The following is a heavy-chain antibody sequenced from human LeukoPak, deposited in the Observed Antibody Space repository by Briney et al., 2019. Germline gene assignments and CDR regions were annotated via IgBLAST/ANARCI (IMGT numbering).Heavy chain of an antibody. D-gene: IGHD5-18*01. Sequence: GGSLRLSCAASGFTVSSNYMSWVRQAPGKGLEWVSVIYSGGSTYYADSVKGRFTISRDNSKNTLYLQMNSLRAEDTAVYYCARLDKAMVPSYFDYWGQGTLVTVSS. CDR1: GFTVSSNY. V-gene: IGHV3-53*01. CDR3: ARLDKAMVPSYFDY. J-gene: IGHJ4*02. CDR2: IYSGGST.